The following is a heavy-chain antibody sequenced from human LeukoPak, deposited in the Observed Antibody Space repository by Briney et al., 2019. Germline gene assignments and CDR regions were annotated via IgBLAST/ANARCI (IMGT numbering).Heavy chain of an antibody. CDR2: MSPNSGNT. V-gene: IGHV1-8*01. D-gene: IGHD5-18*01. CDR3: ARGGYSYGHNYYYYYMDV. Sequence: ASVKVSCKASGYTFTSYDINWVRQATGQGLEWMGWMSPNSGNTGYAQKFQGRVTMTRNSSISTAYMELSSLRSEDTAVHYCARGGYSYGHNYYYYYMDVWGKGATVTVSS. J-gene: IGHJ6*03. CDR1: GYTFTSYD.